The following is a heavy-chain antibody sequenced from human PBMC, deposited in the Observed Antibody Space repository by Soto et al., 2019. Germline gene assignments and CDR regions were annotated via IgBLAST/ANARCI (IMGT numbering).Heavy chain of an antibody. CDR3: ARAYTSRTNYYMDD. CDR1: GFSLSDHY. J-gene: IGHJ6*03. D-gene: IGHD3-16*01. Sequence: EVQLVESGGGLVQPGGSLRLSCAASGFSLSDHYMDWVRQAPGKGLEWVGRTRNTAKSYTTEYAASVKGRFTISRDDSKSSLYLQMSSLKTEDTAVYYCARAYTSRTNYYMDDWGKGTTVTVSS. V-gene: IGHV3-72*01. CDR2: TRNTAKSYTT.